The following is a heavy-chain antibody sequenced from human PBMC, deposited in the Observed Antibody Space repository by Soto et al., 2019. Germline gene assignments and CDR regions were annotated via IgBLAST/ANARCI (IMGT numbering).Heavy chain of an antibody. CDR1: GYTFTSYG. CDR2: ISAYNGNT. D-gene: IGHD2-2*01. CDR3: ARDILTTCSSTSCYDSPGDYYYYGMEV. Sequence: ASVKVSCKASGYTFTSYGISWVRQAPGQGLEWMGWISAYNGNTNYAQKLQGRVTMTTDTSTSTAYMELRSLRSDDTAVYYCARDILTTCSSTSCYDSPGDYYYYGMEVWGQGTTVTVSS. V-gene: IGHV1-18*01. J-gene: IGHJ6*02.